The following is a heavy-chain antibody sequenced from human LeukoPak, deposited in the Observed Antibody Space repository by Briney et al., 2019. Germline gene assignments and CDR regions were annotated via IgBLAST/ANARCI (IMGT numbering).Heavy chain of an antibody. CDR2: IYYSGST. Sequence: PSETLSLTCTVSGGSISSGGYYWSWIRQHPGKGLEWIGYIYYSGSTYYNPSLKSRVTISVDTSKNQFSLKLSSVTAADTAVYYCARERAYYDSSVPYYFDYWGQGTLVTVSS. CDR3: ARERAYYDSSVPYYFDY. V-gene: IGHV4-31*03. D-gene: IGHD3-22*01. CDR1: GGSISSGGYY. J-gene: IGHJ4*02.